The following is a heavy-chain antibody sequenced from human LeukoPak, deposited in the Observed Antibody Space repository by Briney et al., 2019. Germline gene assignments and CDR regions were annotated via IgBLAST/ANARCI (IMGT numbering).Heavy chain of an antibody. CDR2: ISYDGSNK. V-gene: IGHV3-30-3*01. J-gene: IGHJ4*02. CDR3: ARDNEYCTGGTCRLDY. Sequence: PGGSLRLSCAASGFTVSSNYMSWVRQAPGKGLEWVAVISYDGSNKYYADSVKGRFTISRDNAKNTLYLQVNSLRAEDTAVYYCARDNEYCTGGTCRLDYWGQGALVTVSS. CDR1: GFTVSSNY. D-gene: IGHD2-15*01.